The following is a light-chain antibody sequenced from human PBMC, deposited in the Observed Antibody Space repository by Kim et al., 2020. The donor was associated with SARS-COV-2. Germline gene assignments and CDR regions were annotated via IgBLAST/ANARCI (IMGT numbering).Light chain of an antibody. V-gene: IGKV1-9*01. Sequence: IQLTQSPSSLSASVGDRVTITCRASQDISSYLAWYQQKAGKAPKLLISDASTLQSGVPSRFSGSGSGTDFTLTISSLQPEDFATYYCQQLYSYPLTFGGGTRWISN. CDR1: QDISSY. CDR2: DAS. CDR3: QQLYSYPLT. J-gene: IGKJ4*01.